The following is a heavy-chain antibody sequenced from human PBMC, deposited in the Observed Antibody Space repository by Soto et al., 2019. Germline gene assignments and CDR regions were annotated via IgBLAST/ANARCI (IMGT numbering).Heavy chain of an antibody. D-gene: IGHD3-22*01. Sequence: SETLSLTCAVSTYSISSGYYWGWIRQPPGKGLEWIGSIYHSGSTYYNPSLKSRVTISVDTSKNQFPLKVNSVTAADTAVYYCARDFLSFDPWGQGTLVTVSS. J-gene: IGHJ5*02. CDR1: TYSISSGYY. CDR3: ARDFLSFDP. V-gene: IGHV4-38-2*02. CDR2: IYHSGST.